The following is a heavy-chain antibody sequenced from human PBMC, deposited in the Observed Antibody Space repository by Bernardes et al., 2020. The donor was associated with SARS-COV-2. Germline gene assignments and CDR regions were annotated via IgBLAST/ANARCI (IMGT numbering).Heavy chain of an antibody. Sequence: GGSLRLSCAASGFGVANNYMSWVRQAPGKGLEWVSLMQTDGQVSYADSVRGRFIISRDSSTNTVFLQMKSLRVEDTAVYYCARDEGRPHYYHGLDLWGQGTAVTVSS. CDR3: ARDEGRPHYYHGLDL. CDR2: MQTDGQV. V-gene: IGHV3-66*01. CDR1: GFGVANNY. J-gene: IGHJ6*02.